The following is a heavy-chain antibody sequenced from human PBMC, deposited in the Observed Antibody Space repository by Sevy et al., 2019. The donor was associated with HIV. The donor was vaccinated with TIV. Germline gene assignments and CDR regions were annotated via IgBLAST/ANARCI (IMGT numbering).Heavy chain of an antibody. J-gene: IGHJ4*02. V-gene: IGHV4-59*01. CDR1: GGSISSYY. Sequence: SETLSLTCTVSGGSISSYYWCWIRQPPGKGLEWIGYIYYSGSTNYNPSLKSRVTISVDTSKNQFSLKLSSVTAADTAVDYCARVMGGWPPDYWGQGTLVTVSS. D-gene: IGHD6-19*01. CDR2: IYYSGST. CDR3: ARVMGGWPPDY.